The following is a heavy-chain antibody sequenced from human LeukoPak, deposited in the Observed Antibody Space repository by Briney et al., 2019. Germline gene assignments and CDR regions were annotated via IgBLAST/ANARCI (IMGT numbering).Heavy chain of an antibody. J-gene: IGHJ4*02. CDR1: GFTFSSYG. D-gene: IGHD5-18*01. V-gene: IGHV3-33*01. CDR2: IWYDGSNK. Sequence: PGGSLRLSCATSGFTFSSYGMHWVRQAPGKGLEWVAVIWYDGSNKYYADSVKGRFTISRDDSKNTLYLQMNSLRAEDTAVYYCARDQIGSGSFDYWGQGTLVTVSS. CDR3: ARDQIGSGSFDY.